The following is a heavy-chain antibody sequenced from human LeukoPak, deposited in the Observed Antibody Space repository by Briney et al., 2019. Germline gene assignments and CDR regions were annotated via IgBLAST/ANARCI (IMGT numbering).Heavy chain of an antibody. CDR1: GYSFSTYW. V-gene: IGHV5-51*01. Sequence: PGESLKISCKGSGYSFSTYWIAWVRQMPGKGLEWMGFIYPGDSDTRYSPSFHGQVTISADKSISTAYLQWSSLKASDTAMYYCARHVGSDWTNFDYWGQGTLVTVSS. D-gene: IGHD6-19*01. CDR3: ARHVGSDWTNFDY. J-gene: IGHJ4*02. CDR2: IYPGDSDT.